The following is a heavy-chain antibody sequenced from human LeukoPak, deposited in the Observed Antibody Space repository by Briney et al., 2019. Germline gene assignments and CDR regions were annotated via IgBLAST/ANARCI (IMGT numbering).Heavy chain of an antibody. CDR2: VKRIIDSGAT. Sequence: GMSLRLSCAASGFTCSNTWMNWVRQAPGKGREWVSRVKRIIDSGATDYVAPGKGRFTVSRDDSITTLYLQMGSLKPEDTAVYYCAAQGGSGDLRYWGQGTLVTVSS. D-gene: IGHD4-17*01. J-gene: IGHJ4*02. CDR3: AAQGGSGDLRY. CDR1: GFTCSNTW. V-gene: IGHV3-15*01.